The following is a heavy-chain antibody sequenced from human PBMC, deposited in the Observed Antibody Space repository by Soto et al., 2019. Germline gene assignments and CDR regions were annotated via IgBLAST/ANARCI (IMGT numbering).Heavy chain of an antibody. D-gene: IGHD6-19*01. V-gene: IGHV5-10-1*01. CDR2: IDPSGSYT. J-gene: IGHJ6*02. Sequence: PGESLKISCKGSGYSFTSYWISWVRQMPGKGLEWMGRIDPSGSYTNYSPSFQGHVTISADKSISTAYLQWSSLKASDTAMYYCAIIAVAGTDYYYGMDVWGQGTTVTVSS. CDR3: AIIAVAGTDYYYGMDV. CDR1: GYSFTSYW.